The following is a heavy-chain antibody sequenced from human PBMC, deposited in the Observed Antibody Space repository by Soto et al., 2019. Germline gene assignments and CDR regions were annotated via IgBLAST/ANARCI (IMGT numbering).Heavy chain of an antibody. V-gene: IGHV4-39*01. D-gene: IGHD6-19*01. Sequence: PSETLSLTCTFSCGSIASRLYYLGWVRQSPGKGLEWIESIYYSGSTPHNPSLKSRVTVSVDTSKNQFSLRLTSVTAADTAVYFCVSHRNYIVVSGSFFDYWSQGTLVTSPQ. J-gene: IGHJ4*02. CDR2: IYYSGST. CDR1: CGSIASRLYY. CDR3: VSHRNYIVVSGSFFDY.